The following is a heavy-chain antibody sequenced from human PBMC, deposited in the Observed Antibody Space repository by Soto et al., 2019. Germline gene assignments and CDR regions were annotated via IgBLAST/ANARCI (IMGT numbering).Heavy chain of an antibody. Sequence: QVQLQESGPGLVKPSQTLSLTCTVSGGSISSGDYYWSWIRQPPGKGLEWIGYIYYSGSTYYNPSPKRRVTIPVHTSKNQFSLKLSAVTAADTAVYYCARGYYYDSSGYYPYYFDYWGQGTLVTVSS. D-gene: IGHD3-22*01. CDR2: IYYSGST. V-gene: IGHV4-30-4*01. CDR1: GGSISSGDYY. CDR3: ARGYYYDSSGYYPYYFDY. J-gene: IGHJ4*02.